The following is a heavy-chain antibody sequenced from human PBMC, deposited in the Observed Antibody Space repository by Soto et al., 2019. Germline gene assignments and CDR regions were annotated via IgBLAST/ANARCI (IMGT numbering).Heavy chain of an antibody. CDR2: INHSGST. D-gene: IGHD6-19*01. J-gene: IGHJ1*01. V-gene: IGHV4-34*01. CDR1: GGSFSGYY. Sequence: PSETLSLTCAVYGGSFSGYYWSWIRQPPGKGLEWIGEINHSGSTNYNPSLKSRVTISVDTSKNQFSLKLSSVTAADTAVYYCARGRRSGWYREYFQHWGQGTLVTVSS. CDR3: ARGRRSGWYREYFQH.